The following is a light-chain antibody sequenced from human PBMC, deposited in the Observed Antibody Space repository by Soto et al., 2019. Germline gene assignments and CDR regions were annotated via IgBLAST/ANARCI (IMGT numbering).Light chain of an antibody. J-gene: IGKJ5*01. V-gene: IGKV3-15*01. Sequence: EIVMTQSPATLSVSPGETATLSCRASQSVSSNLGWYQQKPGQAPRLLIYGASTRATGIPARFSGSGSGTEFTLPISSLQSEDFAVYSCQQYNTWPIPFGQGTRLEIK. CDR3: QQYNTWPIP. CDR2: GAS. CDR1: QSVSSN.